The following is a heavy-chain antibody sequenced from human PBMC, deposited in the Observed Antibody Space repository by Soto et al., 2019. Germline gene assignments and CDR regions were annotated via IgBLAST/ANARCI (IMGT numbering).Heavy chain of an antibody. CDR1: GYAISSGFY. CDR3: ARVRRIGMSGSQGDS. D-gene: IGHD3-10*01. V-gene: IGHV4-38-2*01. CDR2: IYFTGTT. Sequence: PSETLSLTCDVSGYAISSGFYWAWIRQPPGKRLEWIGNIYFTGTTSYNPSLKTRATMSVDTSKNQFSLRLSSVTAADTAVFYCARVRRIGMSGSQGDSWGQGTQVTV. J-gene: IGHJ4*02.